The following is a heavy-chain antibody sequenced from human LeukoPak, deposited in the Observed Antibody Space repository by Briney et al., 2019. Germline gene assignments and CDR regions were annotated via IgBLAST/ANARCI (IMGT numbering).Heavy chain of an antibody. CDR1: GFTFSSHG. D-gene: IGHD3-22*01. Sequence: GGSLRLSCAASGFTFSSHGMHWVRQAPGKGLEWVSIIWCDGSDEYYADSVKGRFTISRDNSKNTLYLQMNSLRAEDTAVNYCARDSGYHISGAFVYWGQGTLVTVSS. V-gene: IGHV3-33*08. CDR3: ARDSGYHISGAFVY. J-gene: IGHJ4*02. CDR2: IWCDGSDE.